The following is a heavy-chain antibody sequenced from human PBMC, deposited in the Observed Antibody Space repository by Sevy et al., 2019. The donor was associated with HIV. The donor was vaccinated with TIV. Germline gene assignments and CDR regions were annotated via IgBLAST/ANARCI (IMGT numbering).Heavy chain of an antibody. D-gene: IGHD3-22*01. V-gene: IGHV3-23*01. J-gene: IGHJ4*02. CDR2: ISGSGVST. CDR3: TKDVRYDSSGYFDY. CDR1: RLTLRSYA. Sequence: GGSLRLSCAASRLTLRSYAMSWVRQAPGKGLEWVSAISGSGVSTYYADSVKGRFTISRDNSKNTLYLQMNSLRAEDTAVYYCTKDVRYDSSGYFDYWGQRILVTVSS.